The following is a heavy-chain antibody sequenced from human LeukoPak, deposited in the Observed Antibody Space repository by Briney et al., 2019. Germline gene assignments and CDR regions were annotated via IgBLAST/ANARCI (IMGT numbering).Heavy chain of an antibody. J-gene: IGHJ6*03. CDR3: ARGGSYDFWSGYFPYYYYYMDV. CDR2: ISYDGSNK. D-gene: IGHD3-3*01. V-gene: IGHV3-30*03. CDR1: GFTFSSYS. Sequence: GGSLKLSCEASGFTFSSYSMNWVRQAPGKGLEWVAVISYDGSNKYYADSVKGRFTISRDNSKNTLYLQMNSLRAEDTAVYYCARGGSYDFWSGYFPYYYYYMDVWGKGTTVTVSS.